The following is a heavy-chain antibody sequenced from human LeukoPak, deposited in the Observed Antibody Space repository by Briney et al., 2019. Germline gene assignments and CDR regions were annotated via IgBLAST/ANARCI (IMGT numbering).Heavy chain of an antibody. CDR2: ISGSGGST. CDR1: GFTFSSYA. Sequence: SGGSLRLSCAASGFTFSSYAMSWVRQAPGEGLEWVSAISGSGGSTYYADSVKGRFTISRDNSKNTLYLQMNSLRAEDTAVYYCAKDRGSYLEHWGQGTLVTVSS. D-gene: IGHD1-26*01. V-gene: IGHV3-23*01. J-gene: IGHJ4*02. CDR3: AKDRGSYLEH.